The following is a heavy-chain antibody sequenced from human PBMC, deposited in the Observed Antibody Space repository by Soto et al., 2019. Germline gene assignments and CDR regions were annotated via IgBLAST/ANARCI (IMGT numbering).Heavy chain of an antibody. D-gene: IGHD2-15*01. J-gene: IGHJ5*02. CDR3: ARHKSGSDWLDP. CDR1: GGSISDISYC. V-gene: IGHV4-39*01. CDR2: MFYSGAT. Sequence: PSETLSLTCTVSGGSISDISYCWGWIRQPPGKGLQWIGCMFYSGATYCNPSLKNRVTLSVDTSNNEFSLKLVSVTAPDTAVYYCARHKSGSDWLDPWGQGTLVT.